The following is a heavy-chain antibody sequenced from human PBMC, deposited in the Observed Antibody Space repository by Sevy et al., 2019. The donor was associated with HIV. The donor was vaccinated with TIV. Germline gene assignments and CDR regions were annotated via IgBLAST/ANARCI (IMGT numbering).Heavy chain of an antibody. J-gene: IGHJ6*02. Sequence: ASVKVSCKLSGSILTELSMHWVRQAPGKGLEWMGGFDPEHGETIYAHNFQGRVTMTEDTSTDTAYMELSSLRSGDTAVYYCATCGSQPLLPRGVYNFYAMDVWGQGTTVTVSS. CDR2: FDPEHGET. CDR1: GSILTELS. D-gene: IGHD1-20*01. V-gene: IGHV1-24*01. CDR3: ATCGSQPLLPRGVYNFYAMDV.